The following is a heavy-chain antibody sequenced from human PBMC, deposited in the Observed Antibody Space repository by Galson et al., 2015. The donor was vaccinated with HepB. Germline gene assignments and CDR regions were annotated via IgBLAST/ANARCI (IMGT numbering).Heavy chain of an antibody. CDR2: ISYDGRNK. D-gene: IGHD6-19*01. CDR1: GVTFSNYG. CDR3: AKDPYLYHALAGNMAGFDY. V-gene: IGHV3-30*18. J-gene: IGHJ4*02. Sequence: SLRLSCAASGVTFSNYGFNWVRQAPGKGPEWVTVISYDGRNKHYADSVKGRFTISRDNSKNMAYLQMNSLRAEDTGLYYCAKDPYLYHALAGNMAGFDYWGQGTLVTVSS.